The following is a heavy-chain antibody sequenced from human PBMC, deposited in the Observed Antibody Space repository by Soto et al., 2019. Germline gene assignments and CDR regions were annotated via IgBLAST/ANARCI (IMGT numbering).Heavy chain of an antibody. CDR3: ARGRGVVVPAALDP. CDR2: INAGNGNT. D-gene: IGHD2-2*01. J-gene: IGHJ5*02. CDR1: GYSFTSYA. V-gene: IGHV1-3*01. Sequence: ASVKLSCKASGYSFTSYAMHWGRQAPGQRLEWMGWINAGNGNTKYSQKFQGRVTITRDTSASTAYMELSSLRSEDTAVYYCARGRGVVVPAALDPWGQGTLVTVSS.